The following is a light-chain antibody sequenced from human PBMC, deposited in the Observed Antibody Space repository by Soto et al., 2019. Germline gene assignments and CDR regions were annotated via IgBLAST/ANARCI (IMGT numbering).Light chain of an antibody. CDR1: SSNIGSNY. J-gene: IGLJ2*01. Sequence: QSVLTQPPSASGTPGQRVTISCSGSSSNIGSNYVYWYQQLPGTAPKLLIYSNNQRPSGVPDRFSGSKSGTSASLAISGLRSEDEADYYCAAWDDSLSVVFGGGTKRTVL. CDR2: SNN. CDR3: AAWDDSLSVV. V-gene: IGLV1-47*02.